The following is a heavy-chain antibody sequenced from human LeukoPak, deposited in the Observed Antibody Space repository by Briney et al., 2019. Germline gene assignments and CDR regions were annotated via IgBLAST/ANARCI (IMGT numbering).Heavy chain of an antibody. Sequence: GLLRLSCAASGFTFSSYWKNWARQAPGKGLEWVASINHNGNVNYYVDSVKGRFTISRDNAKNSLYLQMSNLRAEDTAVYFCARGGGLDVWGQGATVTVSS. CDR2: INHNGNVN. J-gene: IGHJ6*02. V-gene: IGHV3-7*03. D-gene: IGHD3-16*01. CDR1: GFTFSSYW. CDR3: ARGGGLDV.